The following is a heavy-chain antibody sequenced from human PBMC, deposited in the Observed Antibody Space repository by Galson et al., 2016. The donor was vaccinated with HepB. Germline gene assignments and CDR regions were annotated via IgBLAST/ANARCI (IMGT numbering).Heavy chain of an antibody. V-gene: IGHV4-34*01. CDR1: GGSFSGSY. CDR2: SNDSGST. CDR3: ARGLTEAPRLNPWSRGYWSRGSGLNERRTYGLDG. D-gene: IGHD5/OR15-5a*01. Sequence: ETLSLTCAVNGGSFSGSYWSWIRQAPGKGLEWIGESNDSGSTNYNPSLKSRVSISLDTSQLSLKLRSVTAADTAVYYCARGLTEAPRLNPWSRGYWSRGSGLNERRTYGLDGWGQGTMVIVSS. J-gene: IGHJ6*02.